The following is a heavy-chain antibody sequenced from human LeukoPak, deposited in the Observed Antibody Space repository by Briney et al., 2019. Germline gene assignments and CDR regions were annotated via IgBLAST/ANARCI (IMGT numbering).Heavy chain of an antibody. D-gene: IGHD6-19*01. CDR3: ARGGDSSDCDY. Sequence: PGRSLRLSCAASGFTFSSYTMHWVRQAPGKGLEWVAVISYDGSKKYYADSVEGRFTISRDNSKNTLYLQMNSLRAEDTAVYYCARGGDSSDCDYWGQGTLVTVSS. CDR1: GFTFSSYT. V-gene: IGHV3-30-3*01. CDR2: ISYDGSKK. J-gene: IGHJ4*02.